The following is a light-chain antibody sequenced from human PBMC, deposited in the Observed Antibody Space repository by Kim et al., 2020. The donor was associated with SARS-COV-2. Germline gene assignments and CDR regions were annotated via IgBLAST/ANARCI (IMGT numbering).Light chain of an antibody. J-gene: IGLJ3*02. CDR3: QVWDSSTAWV. CDR2: RDS. Sequence: VALGTRARITCGGSNIGSKNVHWYQQKPGQAPVLVIYRDSNRPSGIPERFSGSNSGNTATLTISRAQAGDEADYYCQVWDSSTAWVFGGGTQLTVL. V-gene: IGLV3-9*01. CDR1: NIGSKN.